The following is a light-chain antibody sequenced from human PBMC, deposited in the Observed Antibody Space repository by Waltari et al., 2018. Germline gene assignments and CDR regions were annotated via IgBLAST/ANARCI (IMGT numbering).Light chain of an antibody. CDR1: TGAVPSGDY. Sequence: QTVVTQEPSVTVSPGGTVTLTCPSSTGAVPSGDYANWFQQKPAQAPRSLIFGANNKYPWTPTQFSGPLLGGKASLSLSGGEPEDEAEYYCLLYYGGLWVFGGGTKLTVL. CDR2: GAN. CDR3: LLYYGGLWV. J-gene: IGLJ3*02. V-gene: IGLV7-43*01.